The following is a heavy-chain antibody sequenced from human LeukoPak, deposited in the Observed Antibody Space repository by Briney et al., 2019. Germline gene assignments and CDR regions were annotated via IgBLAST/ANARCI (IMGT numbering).Heavy chain of an antibody. V-gene: IGHV3-7*01. D-gene: IGHD1-14*01. Sequence: GGSLRLSCAASGFNFRAYLMSCARQAPGKGLEWVASLNQDADREYYVDSVKGRFTISRDNAKNSLYLQMDSLRVEDTAVYYCARATTASARDHWGQGTMVTVSS. CDR2: LNQDADRE. CDR1: GFNFRAYL. J-gene: IGHJ4*02. CDR3: ARATTASARDH.